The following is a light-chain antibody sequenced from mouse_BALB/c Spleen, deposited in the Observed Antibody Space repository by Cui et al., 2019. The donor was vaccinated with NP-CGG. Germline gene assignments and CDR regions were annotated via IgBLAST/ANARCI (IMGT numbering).Light chain of an antibody. Sequence: QAVVTQESALTTSAGETVTLTCRSSTGAVTTSNYANWVQEKPDHLFTGLIGGTNNRVPGVPARFSGSLIGDKAVLTITGAQTEDEAIYFCALWYSNHWVFGGGTKLTVL. CDR2: GTN. J-gene: IGLJ1*01. CDR3: ALWYSNHWV. V-gene: IGLV1*01. CDR1: TGAVTTSNY.